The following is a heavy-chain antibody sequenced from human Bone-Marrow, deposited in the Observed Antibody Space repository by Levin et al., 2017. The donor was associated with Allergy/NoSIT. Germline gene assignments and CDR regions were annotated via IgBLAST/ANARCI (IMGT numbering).Heavy chain of an antibody. CDR2: ITSSGADT. V-gene: IGHV3-23*01. D-gene: IGHD6-13*01. CDR3: AKDTHASRWYVDAMDV. J-gene: IGHJ6*02. Sequence: GESLKISCVASGFTFSNYAMTWVRQAPGKGLEWVSTITSSGADTYYADSVKGRFTISRGNSKNTLFLQMSSLRVDDTAVYYCAKDTHASRWYVDAMDVWGQGTTVTVSS. CDR1: GFTFSNYA.